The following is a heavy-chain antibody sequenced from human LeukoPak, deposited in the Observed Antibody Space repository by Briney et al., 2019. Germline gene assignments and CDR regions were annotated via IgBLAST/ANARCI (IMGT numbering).Heavy chain of an antibody. D-gene: IGHD5-24*01. V-gene: IGHV1-18*01. CDR2: ISAYNGNT. CDR3: ARRETADY. Sequence: ASVRVSCKASGYTFTSYGISWVRQAPGQGLEWMGWISAYNGNTNYAQKLQGRVTMTRDMSTSTVYMELSSLRSEDTAVYYCARRETADYWGQGTLVTVSS. CDR1: GYTFTSYG. J-gene: IGHJ4*02.